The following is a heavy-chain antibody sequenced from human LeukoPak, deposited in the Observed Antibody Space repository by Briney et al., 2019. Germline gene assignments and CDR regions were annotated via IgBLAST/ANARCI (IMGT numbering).Heavy chain of an antibody. V-gene: IGHV4-59*08. CDR2: IFDSGTT. J-gene: IGHJ3*02. CDR1: GGSITNYH. CDR3: AKYSSGWFDAFDI. Sequence: SETLSLTCAVSGGSITNYHWSWIRQPPGKGLEWIGDIFDSGTTNYSPSLKSRVTISLDTSKNQVSLKLSSVTAADTAVYYCAKYSSGWFDAFDIWGQGTMVTDSS. D-gene: IGHD6-19*01.